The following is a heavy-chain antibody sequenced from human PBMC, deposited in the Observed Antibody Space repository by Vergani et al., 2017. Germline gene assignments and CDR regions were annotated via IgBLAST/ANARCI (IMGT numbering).Heavy chain of an antibody. CDR3: ARGWWDCTHIRCSPPSY. CDR1: GFSFSSYS. V-gene: IGHV3-21*02. Sequence: EVQLVESGGGLVKPGGFLRLSCAASGFSFSSYSMNWVRQAPGKGLEWVASISGSSSYVFYRDSVEGRVTITRDNAKKSVYLQMNSLRAEDTAMYFCARGWWDCTHIRCSPPSYWGQGTQVTVSS. CDR2: ISGSSSYV. D-gene: IGHD2-8*01. J-gene: IGHJ4*02.